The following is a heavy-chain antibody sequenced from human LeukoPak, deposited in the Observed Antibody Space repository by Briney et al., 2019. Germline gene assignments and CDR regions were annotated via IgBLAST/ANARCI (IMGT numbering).Heavy chain of an antibody. V-gene: IGHV4-34*01. J-gene: IGHJ4*02. CDR1: GGSFSGYY. Sequence: SETLSLACAVYGGSFSGYYWSWIRQPPGKGLEWIGEINHSGSTNYNSSLKSRVTISVDTSKNQFSLKLSSLTAADTAVYYCASEGDIAVAYWGQGTLVTVSS. CDR3: ASEGDIAVAY. CDR2: INHSGST. D-gene: IGHD2-21*01.